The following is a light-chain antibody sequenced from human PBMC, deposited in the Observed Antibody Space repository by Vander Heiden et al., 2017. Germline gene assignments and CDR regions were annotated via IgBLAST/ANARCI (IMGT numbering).Light chain of an antibody. CDR1: RDSDIW. CDR3: QQNDRYSPT. J-gene: IGKJ1*01. Sequence: IHFTLCPSTRSASRGDRITMTGRDSRDSDIWLAWYQQKPGQAPKLLIYAASTPESGVPSRFSGSGSGTVFTLTISSLQPDDSATYFCQQNDRYSPTFGQGTKVEI. CDR2: AAS. V-gene: IGKV1-5*03.